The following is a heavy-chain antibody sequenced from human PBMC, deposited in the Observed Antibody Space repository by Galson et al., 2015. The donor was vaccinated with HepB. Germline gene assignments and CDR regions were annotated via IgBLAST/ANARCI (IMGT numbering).Heavy chain of an antibody. D-gene: IGHD2-15*01. Sequence: SLRLSCAASGFAFSTYAMHWVRQAPGKGLDWVAVISYDGSDKYYTDSVKGRFTISRDNSKNTLHLQMNSLRAEDTAVYYCSRRGGGFHFDYWGQGTLVTVSS. CDR3: SRRGGGFHFDY. J-gene: IGHJ4*02. V-gene: IGHV3-30-3*01. CDR1: GFAFSTYA. CDR2: ISYDGSDK.